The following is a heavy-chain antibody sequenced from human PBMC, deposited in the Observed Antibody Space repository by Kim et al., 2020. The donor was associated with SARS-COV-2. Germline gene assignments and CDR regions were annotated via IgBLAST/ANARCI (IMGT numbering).Heavy chain of an antibody. CDR2: ISYDGSNK. J-gene: IGHJ4*02. CDR1: GFTFSSYG. V-gene: IGHV3-30*18. Sequence: GGSLRLSCAASGFTFSSYGMHWVRQAPGKGLEWVAVISYDGSNKYYADSVKGRFTISRDNSKNTLYLQMNSLRAEDTAVYYCAKSGFDFRMATVYFDYWGQGTLVTVSS. D-gene: IGHD4-4*01. CDR3: AKSGFDFRMATVYFDY.